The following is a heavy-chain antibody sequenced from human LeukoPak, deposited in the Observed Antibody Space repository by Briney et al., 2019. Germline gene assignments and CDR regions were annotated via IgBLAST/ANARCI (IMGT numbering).Heavy chain of an antibody. J-gene: IGHJ5*02. CDR2: IRYDGSNK. Sequence: PGGSLRLSCAASGFTFSSYGMHWVRQAPGKGLEWVAFIRYDGSNKYYADSVKGRFTISRDNSKNTLYLQMNSLRAEDTAVYYCAKLAGACSTSCYWMPAWFDPWGQGTLVTVSS. CDR3: AKLAGACSTSCYWMPAWFDP. V-gene: IGHV3-30*02. CDR1: GFTFSSYG. D-gene: IGHD2-2*01.